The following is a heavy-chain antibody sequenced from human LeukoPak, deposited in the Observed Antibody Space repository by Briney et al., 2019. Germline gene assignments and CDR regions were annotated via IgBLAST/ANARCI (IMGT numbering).Heavy chain of an antibody. V-gene: IGHV1-18*01. D-gene: IGHD1-26*01. CDR2: ISAYNGNT. Sequence: ASVKVSCKASGYTFTSYGISWVRQAPGQGLEWMGWISAYNGNTNYAQKLQGRVTMTTDTSTSTAYMELRSLRSDDTAVYYCARDSHLRAEATLPFDYWGQGTLVTVSS. CDR3: ARDSHLRAEATLPFDY. CDR1: GYTFTSYG. J-gene: IGHJ4*02.